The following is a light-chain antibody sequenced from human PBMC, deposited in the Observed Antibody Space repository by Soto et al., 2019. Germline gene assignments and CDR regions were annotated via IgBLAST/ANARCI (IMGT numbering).Light chain of an antibody. Sequence: QSALTQPASVSGSPGQSITISCTGTNSDIGGYNYVSWYQQRPGKAPKLMIYDVSNRPSGVSYRFSGSKSGNTASLTISVLQAEDEADYYCSSYTSRSTLGVFGGGTKLTVL. CDR2: DVS. CDR3: SSYTSRSTLGV. J-gene: IGLJ3*02. CDR1: NSDIGGYNY. V-gene: IGLV2-14*03.